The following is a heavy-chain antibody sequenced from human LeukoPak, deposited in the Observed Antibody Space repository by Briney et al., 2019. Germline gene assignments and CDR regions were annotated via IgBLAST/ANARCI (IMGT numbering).Heavy chain of an antibody. J-gene: IGHJ4*02. V-gene: IGHV4-34*01. D-gene: IGHD5-24*01. CDR3: ARRVATKPKYCFDY. Sequence: SETLSLTCAVYGGSFSGYYWSWIRQPPGKGLEWIGEINHSGSTNYNPSLKSRVTISVDTSKNQFSLKLNSVTAADTAVYYCARRVATKPKYCFDYWGQGTLVTVSS. CDR2: INHSGST. CDR1: GGSFSGYY.